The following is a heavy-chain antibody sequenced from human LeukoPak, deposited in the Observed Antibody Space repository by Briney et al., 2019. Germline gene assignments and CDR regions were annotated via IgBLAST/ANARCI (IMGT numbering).Heavy chain of an antibody. V-gene: IGHV1-24*01. J-gene: IGHJ5*02. D-gene: IGHD3-3*01. Sequence: GASVKVSRKVSGYTLTELSMHWVRQAPGKGLEWMGGFDPEDGETIYAQKFQGRVTMTEDTSTDTAYMELSSLRSEDTAVYYCATGSPKTIFGVVTINWFDPWGQGTLVTVSS. CDR3: ATGSPKTIFGVVTINWFDP. CDR1: GYTLTELS. CDR2: FDPEDGET.